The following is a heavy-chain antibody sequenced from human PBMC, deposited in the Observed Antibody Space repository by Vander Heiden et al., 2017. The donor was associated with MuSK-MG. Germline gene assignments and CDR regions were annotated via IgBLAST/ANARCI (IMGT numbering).Heavy chain of an antibody. J-gene: IGHJ4*02. CDR1: GGSINTYY. D-gene: IGHD3-16*01. Sequence: QVPLQESGPGLVKPSETLSLTFSGSGGSINTYYWNWIRQPAGKGPEWIGRIFSSGITNYNPSLKSRVIMSVDTSKNQFSLKLSSMTAADTAVYYCARDPFESSFDYWGQGILVTGSS. CDR2: IFSSGIT. CDR3: ARDPFESSFDY. V-gene: IGHV4-4*07.